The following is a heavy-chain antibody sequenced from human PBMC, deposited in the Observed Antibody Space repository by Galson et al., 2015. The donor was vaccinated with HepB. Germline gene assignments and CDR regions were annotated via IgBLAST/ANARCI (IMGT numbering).Heavy chain of an antibody. CDR1: GFTVSSNY. J-gene: IGHJ4*02. CDR3: ARVTSGYDFDY. CDR2: IYSGGST. D-gene: IGHD5-12*01. V-gene: IGHV3-66*02. Sequence: SLRLSCAASGFTVSSNYMSWVRQAPGKGLEWVSVIYSGGSTYYADSVKGRFTISRDNSKNTLYLQMNSLRAEDTAVCYCARVTSGYDFDYWGQGTLVTVSS.